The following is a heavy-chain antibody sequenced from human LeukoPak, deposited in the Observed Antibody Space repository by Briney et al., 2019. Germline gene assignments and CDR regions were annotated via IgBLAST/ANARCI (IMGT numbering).Heavy chain of an antibody. CDR1: GGSISSYY. V-gene: IGHV4-34*01. J-gene: IGHJ4*02. CDR3: ASRNGRIAVAYYFDY. D-gene: IGHD6-19*01. Sequence: PSETLSLTCTVSGGSISSYYWSWIRQPPGKGLEWIGEINHSGSTNYNPSLKSRVTISVDTSKNQFSLKLSSVTAADTAVYYCASRNGRIAVAYYFDYWGQGTLVTVSS. CDR2: INHSGST.